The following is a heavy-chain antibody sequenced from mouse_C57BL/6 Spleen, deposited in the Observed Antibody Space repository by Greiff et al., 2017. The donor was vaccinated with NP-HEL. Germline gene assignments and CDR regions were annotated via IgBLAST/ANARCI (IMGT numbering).Heavy chain of an antibody. J-gene: IGHJ1*03. CDR3: ARAYYGSSYWDFDV. CDR1: GFTFSDYG. CDR2: ISSGSSTI. Sequence: EVKLVESGGGLVKPGGSLKLSCAASGFTFSDYGMHWVRQAPEKGLEWVAYISSGSSTIYYADTVKGRFTISRDNAKNTLFLHMTSLRSEDAAMYYCARAYYGSSYWDFDVWGTGTTVTVSS. V-gene: IGHV5-17*01. D-gene: IGHD1-1*01.